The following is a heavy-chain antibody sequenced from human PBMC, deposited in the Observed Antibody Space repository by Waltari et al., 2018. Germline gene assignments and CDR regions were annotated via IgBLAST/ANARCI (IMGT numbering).Heavy chain of an antibody. V-gene: IGHV3-7*01. CDR2: IKQDGSEK. Sequence: EVQLVESGGGLAQPGGSLRLSCAASGLSFSNYGRTWVRQASGKGPEWVANIKQDGSEKYYMDSVKGRFTISRDNAKNSLYLQMNNLRVEDTAVYYCTRGGRDSSWYWRDWGQGTLVTVSS. D-gene: IGHD6-13*01. J-gene: IGHJ4*02. CDR3: TRGGRDSSWYWRD. CDR1: GLSFSNYG.